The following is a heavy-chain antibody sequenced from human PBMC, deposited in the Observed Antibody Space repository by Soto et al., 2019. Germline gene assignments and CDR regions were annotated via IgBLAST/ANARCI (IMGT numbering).Heavy chain of an antibody. V-gene: IGHV3-53*01. CDR3: ATAPVGEFIPRP. J-gene: IGHJ5*02. CDR2: IYTAGPT. D-gene: IGHD3-10*01. Sequence: GGSLRLSCAACGFTVSNYDISWVRQAPGRGLQWVSVIYTAGPTYYADSVKGRFTISRDESKNTLYLQMNSLRAEDTAVYYCATAPVGEFIPRPWGQGTLVAVSS. CDR1: GFTVSNYD.